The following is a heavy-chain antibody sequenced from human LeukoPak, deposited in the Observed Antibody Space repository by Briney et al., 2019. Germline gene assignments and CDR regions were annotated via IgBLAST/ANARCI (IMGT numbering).Heavy chain of an antibody. J-gene: IGHJ5*02. Sequence: SETLSRTCAVYGGSFSGYYWSWIRQPPGKGLKWIGELNHSGSTNYNPSLKSRVTISVDTTKTQFSLKLSSVTAADTAVYYCARGRYYYGSGSYYNGGPNWFDPWGQGTLVTVSS. D-gene: IGHD3-10*01. V-gene: IGHV4-34*01. CDR2: LNHSGST. CDR1: GGSFSGYY. CDR3: ARGRYYYGSGSYYNGGPNWFDP.